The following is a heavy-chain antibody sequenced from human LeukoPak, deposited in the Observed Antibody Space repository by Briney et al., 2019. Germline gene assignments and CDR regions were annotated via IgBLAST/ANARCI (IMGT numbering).Heavy chain of an antibody. J-gene: IGHJ4*02. CDR2: IIPFYSAT. Sequence: SVKVSCKASGYTFTSYYMHWVRQVPGRGLEWMGGIIPFYSATDYAQKLQGRVTITADESTNTAYMELNGLTSKDTAVYYCARMVGYAYSDYWGQGTLVTVSS. CDR3: ARMVGYAYSDY. CDR1: GYTFTSYY. V-gene: IGHV1-69*13. D-gene: IGHD2-15*01.